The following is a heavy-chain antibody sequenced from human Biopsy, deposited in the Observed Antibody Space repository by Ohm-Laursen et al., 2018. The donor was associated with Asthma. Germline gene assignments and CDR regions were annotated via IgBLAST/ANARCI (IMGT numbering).Heavy chain of an antibody. CDR3: ARGGYCTSPTCPWGRYATDV. V-gene: IGHV3-7*01. CDR2: IKKDGSEK. D-gene: IGHD2-2*01. Sequence: SLRLSCSASGFTFSSYWMSWFRQAPGKGLEWVANIKKDGSEKYYVDSVKGRFTISRDNAKNSLYLHMNSLRAEDTAVYYCARGGYCTSPTCPWGRYATDVWGQGTTVTVSS. J-gene: IGHJ6*02. CDR1: GFTFSSYW.